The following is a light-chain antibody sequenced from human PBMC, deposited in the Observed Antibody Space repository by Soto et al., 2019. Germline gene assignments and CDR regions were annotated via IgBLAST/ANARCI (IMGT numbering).Light chain of an antibody. V-gene: IGLV2-23*01. CDR3: FSFTSTNTHV. CDR2: ETS. J-gene: IGLJ1*01. Sequence: QSVLTQPASVSGSPGQSVTISCTGTSSDFGSYKFVSWYQHHPSKVPKVIIYETSQRPSGVSDRFSGSKSGNTASLTISGLQAEDEADYYCFSFTSTNTHVFGSGTKVTVL. CDR1: SSDFGSYKF.